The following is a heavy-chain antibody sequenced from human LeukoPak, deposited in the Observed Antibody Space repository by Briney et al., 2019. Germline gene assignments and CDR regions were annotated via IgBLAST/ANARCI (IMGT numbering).Heavy chain of an antibody. D-gene: IGHD3-10*01. CDR3: AKGGGIHVSFDY. Sequence: GGSLRLSCAASGFTVSSNYMSWVRQAPGKGLEWVSVIYSGGTTYYAGSVKGRFTISRDNSKNTLYVQMNSLIAEDTAVYYCAKGGGIHVSFDYWGQGTLVTVSS. CDR1: GFTVSSNY. J-gene: IGHJ4*02. CDR2: IYSGGTT. V-gene: IGHV3-66*01.